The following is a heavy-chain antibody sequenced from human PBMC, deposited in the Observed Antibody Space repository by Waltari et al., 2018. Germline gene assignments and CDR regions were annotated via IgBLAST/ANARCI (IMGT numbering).Heavy chain of an antibody. CDR1: SRSLRDYY. Sequence: QVHLQQWGAGLLKPSETLSLTFAVSSRSLRDYYWTWIRQSPGKGLEWIGEINYGGATKYNSSLGSRVTISIDTSKNQFSLRLTSVVAADTATYYCARGVLTSTWYNWFDLWGQGTLVTVSS. D-gene: IGHD6-13*01. CDR3: ARGVLTSTWYNWFDL. V-gene: IGHV4-34*02. CDR2: INYGGAT. J-gene: IGHJ5*02.